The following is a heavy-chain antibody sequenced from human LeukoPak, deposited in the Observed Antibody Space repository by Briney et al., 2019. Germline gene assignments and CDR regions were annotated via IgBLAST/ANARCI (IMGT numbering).Heavy chain of an antibody. V-gene: IGHV4-59*11. J-gene: IGHJ4*02. CDR2: IYYSGST. Sequence: PSETLSLTCTVSGGSISSHYWSWIRQPPGKGLEWIGYIYYSGSTNYNPSLKSQVTISVDTSKNQFSLKLSSVTAADTAVYYCARDRYSYGYGYYFDYWGQGTLVTVSS. CDR1: GGSISSHY. D-gene: IGHD5-18*01. CDR3: ARDRYSYGYGYYFDY.